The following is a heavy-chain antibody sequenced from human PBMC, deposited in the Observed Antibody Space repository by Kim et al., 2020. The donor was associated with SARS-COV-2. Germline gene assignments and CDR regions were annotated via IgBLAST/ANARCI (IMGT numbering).Heavy chain of an antibody. CDR3: ARDYYDSAGY. V-gene: IGHV3-74*01. CDR2: ST. Sequence: STSYADSVKGRFTISRDNAKNTLYLQMNSLRAEDTAVYYCARDYYDSAGYWGQGTLVTVSS. J-gene: IGHJ4*02. D-gene: IGHD3-22*01.